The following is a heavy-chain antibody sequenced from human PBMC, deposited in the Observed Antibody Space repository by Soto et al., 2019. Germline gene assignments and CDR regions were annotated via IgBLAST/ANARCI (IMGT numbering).Heavy chain of an antibody. D-gene: IGHD6-6*01. Sequence: PSGTLYLGCAVCKGSMDSRDHYWTWIRQSPGRGLEWIGHFYHSGSTYYNPSLNSRVTISVDTSKNQFSLKLSSVTAADTAVYYCAREGAEYSSSPYGMDVWGQGTTVTVSS. V-gene: IGHV4-30-4*02. J-gene: IGHJ6*02. CDR3: AREGAEYSSSPYGMDV. CDR2: FYHSGST. CDR1: KGSMDSRDHY.